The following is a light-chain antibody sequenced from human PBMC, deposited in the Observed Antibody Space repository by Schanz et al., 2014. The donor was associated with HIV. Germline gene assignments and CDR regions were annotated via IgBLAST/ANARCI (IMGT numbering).Light chain of an antibody. J-gene: IGKJ2*01. CDR2: AAS. CDR3: QQFNSFPNT. V-gene: IGKV1-9*01. Sequence: DTQMTQSPPTLSASVGDRVTITCRASQSISSYLNWYQQKPGKAPKLLIYAASTLQSGVPSRFSGSGSGTEFTLTISSLQPEDFATYYCQQFNSFPNTFGQGTKLEIK. CDR1: QSISSY.